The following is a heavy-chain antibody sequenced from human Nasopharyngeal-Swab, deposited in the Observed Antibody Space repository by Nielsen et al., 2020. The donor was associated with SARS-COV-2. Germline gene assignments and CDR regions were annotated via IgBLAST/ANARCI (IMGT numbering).Heavy chain of an antibody. CDR1: GGSISSSNW. J-gene: IGHJ4*02. CDR2: IYHSGST. D-gene: IGHD4-17*01. V-gene: IGHV4-4*02. Sequence: SETLSLTCAVSGGSISSSNWWSWVRQPPGKGLEWIGEIYHSGSTNYNPSLKSRVTISVDKSKSQFSLKLSSVTAADTAVYYCARTDYGDGIFDYWGQGTLVTVSS. CDR3: ARTDYGDGIFDY.